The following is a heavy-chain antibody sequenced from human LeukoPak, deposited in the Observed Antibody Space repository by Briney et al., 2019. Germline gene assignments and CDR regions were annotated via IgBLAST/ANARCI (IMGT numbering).Heavy chain of an antibody. J-gene: IGHJ4*02. Sequence: GGSLRLSCAASGFTFSNYAMSWVRQAPGKGLEWVSYISSSSSTIYYADSVKGRFTISRDNAKNSLYLQMNSLRAEDTAVYYCARVVGSFFDYWGQGTLVTVSS. CDR2: ISSSSSTI. CDR3: ARVVGSFFDY. CDR1: GFTFSNYA. V-gene: IGHV3-48*01. D-gene: IGHD3-10*01.